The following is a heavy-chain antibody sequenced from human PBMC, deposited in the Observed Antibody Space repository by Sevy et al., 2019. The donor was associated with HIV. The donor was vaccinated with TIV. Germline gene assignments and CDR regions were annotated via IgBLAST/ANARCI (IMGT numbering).Heavy chain of an antibody. J-gene: IGHJ6*02. D-gene: IGHD3-3*01. Sequence: GGSLRLSCRISGTSFSTFAMHWVRQTPGKGLEYVSSIDNKGDSTFYADSVKGRFTVSRDNSQNTLYLQMESLTTEDMAVYYCARGGSTTWRQFYYYGMDVWGRGTTVTLSS. CDR3: ARGGSTTWRQFYYYGMDV. CDR1: GTSFSTFA. CDR2: IDNKGDST. V-gene: IGHV3-64*02.